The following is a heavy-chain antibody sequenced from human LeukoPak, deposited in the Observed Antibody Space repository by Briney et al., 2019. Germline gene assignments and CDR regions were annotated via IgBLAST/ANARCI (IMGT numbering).Heavy chain of an antibody. CDR1: GGSISSGSYY. CDR3: ARDETEGGNSPYYMDV. V-gene: IGHV4-61*02. Sequence: PSETLSLTCTVSGGSISSGSYYWSWIRQPAGKGLEWIGRIYTSGSTNYNPSLKSRATISVDTSKNQFSLKLSSVTAADTAVYYCARDETEGGNSPYYMDVWGKGTSVTVSS. CDR2: IYTSGST. J-gene: IGHJ6*03. D-gene: IGHD4-23*01.